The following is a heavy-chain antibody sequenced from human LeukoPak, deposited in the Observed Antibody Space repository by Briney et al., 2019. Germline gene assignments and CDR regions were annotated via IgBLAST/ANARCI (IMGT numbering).Heavy chain of an antibody. CDR1: GFTFSSYS. D-gene: IGHD6-19*01. Sequence: GGSLRLSCAASGFTFSSYSMNWVRQAPGKGLEWVGFIRSKAYGGTTEYTASVKGRFTISRDDSKSIAYLQMNSLKTEDTAVYYCTRDSGIAVAGPEGYWGQGTLVTVSS. CDR3: TRDSGIAVAGPEGY. J-gene: IGHJ4*02. V-gene: IGHV3-49*04. CDR2: IRSKAYGGTT.